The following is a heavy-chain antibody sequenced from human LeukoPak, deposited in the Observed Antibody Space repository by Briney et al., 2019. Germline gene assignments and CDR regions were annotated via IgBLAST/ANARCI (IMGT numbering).Heavy chain of an antibody. Sequence: ASVKVSCKASGYTFTSYDINWVRQATGQGLEWMGWMNPNSGNTGYAQKFQGRVTMTRNTSISTAYMVLSSLRSEDTAVYYCARGRYDFWSGYYSNGWFDPWGQGTLVTVSS. CDR3: ARGRYDFWSGYYSNGWFDP. D-gene: IGHD3-3*01. J-gene: IGHJ5*02. CDR1: GYTFTSYD. V-gene: IGHV1-8*01. CDR2: MNPNSGNT.